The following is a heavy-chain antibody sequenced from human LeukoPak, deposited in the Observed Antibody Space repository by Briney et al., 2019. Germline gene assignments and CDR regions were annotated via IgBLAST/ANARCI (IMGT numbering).Heavy chain of an antibody. Sequence: GGSLRLSCAASGFTFSSYSMNWVRQAPGKGLEWVSYISSSSSTIYYADSVKGRFTISRDNAKNSLYLQMNSLRAEDTAVYYCATVITPGYFDYWGQGTLVTVSS. D-gene: IGHD4-23*01. CDR1: GFTFSSYS. CDR3: ATVITPGYFDY. J-gene: IGHJ4*02. V-gene: IGHV3-48*01. CDR2: ISSSSSTI.